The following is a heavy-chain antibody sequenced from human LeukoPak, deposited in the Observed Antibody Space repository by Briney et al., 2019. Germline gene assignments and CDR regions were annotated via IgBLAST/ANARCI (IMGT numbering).Heavy chain of an antibody. D-gene: IGHD3-3*01. J-gene: IGHJ6*02. CDR3: ARESRLTIFGVVITTRDYGMDV. V-gene: IGHV3-30-3*01. Sequence: GGSLRLSCAASGFTFSSYAMHWVRQAPGKGLEWVAVISYDGSNKYYADSVKGRFTISRGNSKNTLYLQMNSLRAEDTAVYYCARESRLTIFGVVITTRDYGMDVWGQGTTVTVSS. CDR1: GFTFSSYA. CDR2: ISYDGSNK.